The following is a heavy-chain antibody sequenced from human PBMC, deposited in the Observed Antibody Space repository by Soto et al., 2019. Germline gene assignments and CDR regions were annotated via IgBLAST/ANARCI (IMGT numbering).Heavy chain of an antibody. V-gene: IGHV4-59*08. CDR2: SYYSGST. J-gene: IGHJ4*02. Sequence: QVQLQESGPGLVKPSETLSLTCTVSGGSISSYYWSWIRQPPGRGLGRIGYSYYSGSTNYNPSLKSRVTISVDTGKIQFSLELSPVTAADTAVYYCARHGLIRGIFGAVITYFDYWCQGTLVSVSS. D-gene: IGHD3-3*01. CDR3: ARHGLIRGIFGAVITYFDY. CDR1: GGSISSYY.